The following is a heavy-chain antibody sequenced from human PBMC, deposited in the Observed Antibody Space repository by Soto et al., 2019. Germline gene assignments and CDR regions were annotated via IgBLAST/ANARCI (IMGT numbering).Heavy chain of an antibody. D-gene: IGHD4-4*01. CDR2: IWYDGSNK. CDR1: GFTFSSYG. CDR3: AREKQIYSNYYYGMDV. J-gene: IGHJ6*02. V-gene: IGHV3-33*01. Sequence: GGSLRLSCAASGFTFSSYGMHWVRQAPGKGLEWVAVIWYDGSNKYYADSVKGRFTISRDNSKNTLYLQMNSLRAEDTAVYYCAREKQIYSNYYYGMDVWGQGTTVTVSS.